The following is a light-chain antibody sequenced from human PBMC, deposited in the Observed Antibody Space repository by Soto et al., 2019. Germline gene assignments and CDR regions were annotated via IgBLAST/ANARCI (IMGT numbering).Light chain of an antibody. J-gene: IGKJ3*01. Sequence: EIVLTQSPGPLSLSPGERATLSCRASQSVSSSYLAWYQQKPGQAHRLLIYGASSRATGIPDGFSGSGSGTDFTLTISRLEPEDFAVYYCQQYGSSHTVGRGTKVDIK. CDR2: GAS. CDR1: QSVSSSY. V-gene: IGKV3-20*01. CDR3: QQYGSSHT.